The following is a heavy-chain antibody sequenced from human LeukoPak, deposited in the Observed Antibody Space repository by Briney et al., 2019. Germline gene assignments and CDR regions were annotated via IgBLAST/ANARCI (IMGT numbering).Heavy chain of an antibody. J-gene: IGHJ4*02. Sequence: PGGSLRLSCAASGFTVSSNYMSWVRQAPGKGLKWVSVIYSSGSAYYADSVKGRFTISRDNSKNTLYLQMNSLRAEDTAVYYCARGPYSSGWYGLDYWGQGTLVTVSS. V-gene: IGHV3-53*01. D-gene: IGHD6-19*01. CDR1: GFTVSSNY. CDR3: ARGPYSSGWYGLDY. CDR2: IYSSGSA.